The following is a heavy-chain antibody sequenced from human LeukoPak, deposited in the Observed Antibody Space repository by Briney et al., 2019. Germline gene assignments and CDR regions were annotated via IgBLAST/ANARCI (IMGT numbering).Heavy chain of an antibody. V-gene: IGHV3-7*03. CDR2: IKLDGSEK. Sequence: GGSLRLSCAASGFTVNSNYMNWVRQAPGKGLEWVANIKLDGSEKNYVDSVKGRFTISRDNTKNSLYLQMISLRAEDTAVFYCARDQYDTWSRRGNFDSWGQGTLVIVSS. D-gene: IGHD3-3*01. J-gene: IGHJ4*02. CDR3: ARDQYDTWSRRGNFDS. CDR1: GFTVNSNY.